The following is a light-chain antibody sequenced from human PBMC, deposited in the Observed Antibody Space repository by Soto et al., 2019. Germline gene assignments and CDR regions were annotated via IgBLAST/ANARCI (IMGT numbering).Light chain of an antibody. Sequence: QSALTQPASVSGSPGQSITISCTGTSSDVGGYNYVSWYQQHPGKAPKLTIYDVSNRPSGVSNRFSGSKSGNTASLTISXXXXXXXXDXYCXSYTSSSTVLFGGGTKVTVL. J-gene: IGLJ2*01. V-gene: IGLV2-14*01. CDR1: SSDVGGYNY. CDR2: DVS. CDR3: XSYTSSSTVL.